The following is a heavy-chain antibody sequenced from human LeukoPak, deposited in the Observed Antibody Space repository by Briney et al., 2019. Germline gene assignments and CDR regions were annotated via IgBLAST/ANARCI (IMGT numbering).Heavy chain of an antibody. Sequence: SETLSLTCAVSGYSISSGYYWGWIRQPPGKGLEWIGSMYHSGSTYYNPSLKSRVTISVDTSKNQFSLKLSSVTAADTAVYYCAGRLDYDSSGYRPQAFDIWGQGTMVTVSS. J-gene: IGHJ3*02. V-gene: IGHV4-38-2*01. CDR3: AGRLDYDSSGYRPQAFDI. D-gene: IGHD3-22*01. CDR1: GYSISSGYY. CDR2: MYHSGST.